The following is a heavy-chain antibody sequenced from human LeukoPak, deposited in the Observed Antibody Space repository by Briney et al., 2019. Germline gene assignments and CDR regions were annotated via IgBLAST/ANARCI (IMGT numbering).Heavy chain of an antibody. Sequence: SETLSLTCAVYGGSFSGYYWSWIRQPPGEGLEWIGEINHSGSTNYNPSLKSRVTISVDTSKNQFSLKLGSVTAADTAVYYCARGQGYDFWSGCNWFDPWGQGTLVSVSS. CDR2: INHSGST. CDR3: ARGQGYDFWSGCNWFDP. V-gene: IGHV4-34*01. J-gene: IGHJ5*02. CDR1: GGSFSGYY. D-gene: IGHD3-3*01.